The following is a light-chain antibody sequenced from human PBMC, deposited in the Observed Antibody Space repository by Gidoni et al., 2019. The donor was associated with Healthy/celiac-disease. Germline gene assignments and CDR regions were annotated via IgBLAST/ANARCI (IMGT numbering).Light chain of an antibody. V-gene: IGKV1-39*01. CDR3: QQSYSTPQGPYT. J-gene: IGKJ2*01. CDR1: QSISSY. CDR2: AAS. Sequence: DIQMTQSPSSLSASVGDRVTITCRASQSISSYLNWYQQKPGKAPKLLIYAASSLQSGVPSRFSGSGSGTDFTLTISSLQPEDFATYYCQQSYSTPQGPYTFGQXTKLEIK.